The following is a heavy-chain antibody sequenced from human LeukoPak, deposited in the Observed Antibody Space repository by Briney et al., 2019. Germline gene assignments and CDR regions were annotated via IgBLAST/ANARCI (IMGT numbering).Heavy chain of an antibody. CDR2: ISSSSNTI. V-gene: IGHV3-48*01. D-gene: IGHD6-19*01. Sequence: PGGSLRLSCAASGFTLSSYCMNWVRQDPGKGLEWVSYISSSSNTIYYADSVKGRFTISRDNAKNSLYLQMNSLRAEDTAVYYCARDKASSGWYYFDSWGQGTLVTVFS. J-gene: IGHJ4*02. CDR1: GFTLSSYC. CDR3: ARDKASSGWYYFDS.